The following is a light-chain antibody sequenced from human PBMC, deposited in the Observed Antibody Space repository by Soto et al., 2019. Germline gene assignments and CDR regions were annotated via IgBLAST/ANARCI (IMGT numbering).Light chain of an antibody. CDR3: QQYNSYSLWT. CDR2: GAS. CDR1: QGVSSN. Sequence: EIVMTQSPATVSVSAGERATLSCRASQGVSSNLAWYQQNPGQAPRLLXYGASTRATGIPARFSGSGSGTEFTLTISSLQSEDFATYYCQQYNSYSLWTFGQGTKVDIK. J-gene: IGKJ1*01. V-gene: IGKV3-15*01.